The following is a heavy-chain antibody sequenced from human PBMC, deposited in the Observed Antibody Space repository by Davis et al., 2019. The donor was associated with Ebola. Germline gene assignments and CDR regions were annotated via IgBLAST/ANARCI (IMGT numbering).Heavy chain of an antibody. Sequence: GESLKISCRASGYRFTNYWIGWVRQMPGKGLEWMGIIYPGDSDTRYSPSFRGQVTISADKSINTAYLQWSSLKASDTAMYYCATYHGDYDGGNWFDPWGQGTLVTVSS. D-gene: IGHD4-17*01. CDR3: ATYHGDYDGGNWFDP. V-gene: IGHV5-51*01. CDR1: GYRFTNYW. J-gene: IGHJ5*02. CDR2: IYPGDSDT.